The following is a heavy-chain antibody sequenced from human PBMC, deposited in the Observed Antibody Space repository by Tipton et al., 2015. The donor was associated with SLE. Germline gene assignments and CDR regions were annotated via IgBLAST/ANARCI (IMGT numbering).Heavy chain of an antibody. V-gene: IGHV1-69*01. CDR2: IIPIIGIT. D-gene: IGHD6-25*01. Sequence: QVQLVQSGAEVREPGSSVKVSCKASGDTFNTYAFTWVRQAPGQGLEWMGAIIPIIGITKYAQDFQDRVTISTDESTNTAYMELASLTSDDTAVYLCARGRDQRPTSDYWGQGTLVTVSS. CDR3: ARGRDQRPTSDY. J-gene: IGHJ4*02. CDR1: GDTFNTYA.